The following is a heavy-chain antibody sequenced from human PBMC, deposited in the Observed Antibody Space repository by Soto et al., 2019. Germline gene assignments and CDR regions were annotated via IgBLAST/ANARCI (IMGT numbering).Heavy chain of an antibody. CDR3: ARQYYNFWSGSYTGSSYFDF. Sequence: GESLKISCHGSGYSFSDYWIGWVRQMPGKGLEWMGIIYPSDSDTKYSPSFQGHVTFSVDTSISTAFLQWNSLKASDTAIYYCARQYYNFWSGSYTGSSYFDFWGRGTLVTVSS. V-gene: IGHV5-51*01. D-gene: IGHD3-3*01. CDR2: IYPSDSDT. J-gene: IGHJ2*01. CDR1: GYSFSDYW.